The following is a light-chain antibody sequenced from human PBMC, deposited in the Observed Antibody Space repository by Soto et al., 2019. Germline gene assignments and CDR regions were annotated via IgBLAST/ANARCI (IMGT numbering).Light chain of an antibody. CDR1: QSVSSSY. J-gene: IGKJ1*01. CDR2: GAS. Sequence: EIVLTQSPGTLSLSPGERVTLSCRASQSVSSSYLAWYQQKPGQAPRLLIYGASIRATGIPDRFSGSGSGTDFTLTLNRLEPEDFAVYYCQQYGSSPGTFGQGTKVDIK. V-gene: IGKV3-20*01. CDR3: QQYGSSPGT.